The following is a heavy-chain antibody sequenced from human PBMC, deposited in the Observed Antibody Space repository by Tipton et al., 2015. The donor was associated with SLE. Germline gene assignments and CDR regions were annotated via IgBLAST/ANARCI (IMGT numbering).Heavy chain of an antibody. CDR2: MNPNSGNT. J-gene: IGHJ5*02. CDR1: GYTFTSYD. Sequence: QLVQSGAEVKKPGASVKVSCKASGYTFTSYDINWVRQATGQGLEWMGWMNPNSGNTGYAQKFQGRVTMTRNTSISTAYMELSSRRSGDSAVYYCVRVTLSVGNWFDPCGQGTLGSVSS. V-gene: IGHV1-8*01. D-gene: IGHD1-26*01. CDR3: VRVTLSVGNWFDP.